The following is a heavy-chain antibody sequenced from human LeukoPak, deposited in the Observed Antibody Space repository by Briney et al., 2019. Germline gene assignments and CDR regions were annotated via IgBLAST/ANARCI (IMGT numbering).Heavy chain of an antibody. CDR1: GGSISSSSYY. V-gene: IGHV4-39*07. D-gene: IGHD1/OR15-1a*01. CDR2: IYYSGST. CDR3: ARDEMEHHGSYYDF. J-gene: IGHJ4*02. Sequence: SETLSLTCTVSGGSISSSSYYWGWIRQPPGKGLEWIGNIYYSGSTYYNPSLKSRVTISVDTSKNQFSLKLSSVTAADTAFYYCARDEMEHHGSYYDFWGQGTLVTVSS.